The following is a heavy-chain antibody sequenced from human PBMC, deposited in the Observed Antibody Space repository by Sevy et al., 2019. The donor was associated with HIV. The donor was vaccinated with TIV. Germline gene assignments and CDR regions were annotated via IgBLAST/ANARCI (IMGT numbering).Heavy chain of an antibody. D-gene: IGHD2-15*01. V-gene: IGHV3-30-3*01. Sequence: GGSLRLSCAASGFTFSSYAMHWVRQAPGKGLEWVAVISYDGSNKYYADSVKGRFTISRDNSKNTLYLQMNSLRAEDTAVYYCVRGHCSGGSCYSDGLAGDAFDIWGQGTMVTVSS. J-gene: IGHJ3*02. CDR3: VRGHCSGGSCYSDGLAGDAFDI. CDR2: ISYDGSNK. CDR1: GFTFSSYA.